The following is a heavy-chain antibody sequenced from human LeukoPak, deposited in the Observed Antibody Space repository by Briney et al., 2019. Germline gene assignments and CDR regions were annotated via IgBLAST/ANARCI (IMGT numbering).Heavy chain of an antibody. CDR1: GFTFSRYG. Sequence: GGSLRLSCAASGFTFSRYGMSWVRQAPGKGLEWVAFIRYDGSVKNYIDSVKGRFTISRDNSKNTLYLQMNSLRPEDTAIYYCSRHGPGVAADRDYWGQGTLVTVPS. J-gene: IGHJ4*02. CDR3: SRHGPGVAADRDY. CDR2: IRYDGSVK. D-gene: IGHD6-13*01. V-gene: IGHV3-30*02.